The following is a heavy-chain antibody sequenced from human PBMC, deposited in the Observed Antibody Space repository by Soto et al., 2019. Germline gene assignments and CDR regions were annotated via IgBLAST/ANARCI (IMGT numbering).Heavy chain of an antibody. J-gene: IGHJ6*02. CDR3: ARTAAAGKYYYGVDV. V-gene: IGHV5-51*01. D-gene: IGHD6-13*01. CDR1: GYSFTSYW. CDR2: IYPGYSDT. Sequence: GESLKISCKGSGYSFTSYWIGWVRQMPGKGLEWMGIIYPGYSDTRYSPSVQGQVTISADKSISTAYLQWSSLKASDTAIYYCARTAAAGKYYYGVDVWGQGTTVTVSS.